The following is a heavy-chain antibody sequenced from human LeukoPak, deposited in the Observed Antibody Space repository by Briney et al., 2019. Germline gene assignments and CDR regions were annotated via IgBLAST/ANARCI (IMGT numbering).Heavy chain of an antibody. CDR1: GFTFRNYW. CDR3: ARDWSPVPS. J-gene: IGHJ5*02. Sequence: PGGSLRLSCAASGFTFRNYWMSWVRHAPGKGLEWVANIKQDGSDKTYVDSVKGRFTISRDNAKNPLYLQMSTLTAEYTAVYYCARDWSPVPSWGQGTLVTVSS. V-gene: IGHV3-7*05. CDR2: IKQDGSDK.